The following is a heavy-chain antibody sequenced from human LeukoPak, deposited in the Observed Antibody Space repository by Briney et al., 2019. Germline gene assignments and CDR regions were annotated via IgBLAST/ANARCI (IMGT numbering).Heavy chain of an antibody. Sequence: GGSLRLSCAVSGITLSNYGMSWVRQAPGKGLEWVSAISGSGGSTYYADSVKGRSTISRDNSKNTLYLQMNSLRAEDTAVYYCAKVTLLWFGESNFDYWGQGTLVTVSS. J-gene: IGHJ4*02. D-gene: IGHD3-10*01. CDR1: GITLSNYG. V-gene: IGHV3-23*01. CDR2: ISGSGGST. CDR3: AKVTLLWFGESNFDY.